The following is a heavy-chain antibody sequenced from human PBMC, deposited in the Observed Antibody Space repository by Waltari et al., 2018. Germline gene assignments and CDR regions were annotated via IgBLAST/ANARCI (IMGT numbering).Heavy chain of an antibody. Sequence: QVQLQESGPGLVKPSETLSLTCTVSGGSISSHYWSWIRQPPGKGLAWIGYIYYSWSTNVNPSLKSRATISVDTSKNQFSLKLSSVTAADTAVYYCARDLPYNWNYWYFDLWGRGTLVTVSS. J-gene: IGHJ2*01. CDR1: GGSISSHY. D-gene: IGHD1-20*01. CDR3: ARDLPYNWNYWYFDL. V-gene: IGHV4-59*11. CDR2: IYYSWST.